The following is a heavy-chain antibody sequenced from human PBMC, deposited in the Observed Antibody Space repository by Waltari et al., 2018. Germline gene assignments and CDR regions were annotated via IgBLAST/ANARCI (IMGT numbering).Heavy chain of an antibody. CDR1: GGSFSGYY. CDR2: INKCGST. CDR3: ARRVRVKLLWFGELLPRLRGPFDY. J-gene: IGHJ4*02. V-gene: IGHV4-34*01. Sequence: QVQLQQWGAGLLKPSETLSLTCAVYGGSFSGYYWTRLRQPPGKGLEWSGEINKCGSTNYNPSLKSRVTISVDTSKNQFSLKLSSVTAADTAVYYCARRVRVKLLWFGELLPRLRGPFDYWGQGTLVTVSS. D-gene: IGHD3-10*01.